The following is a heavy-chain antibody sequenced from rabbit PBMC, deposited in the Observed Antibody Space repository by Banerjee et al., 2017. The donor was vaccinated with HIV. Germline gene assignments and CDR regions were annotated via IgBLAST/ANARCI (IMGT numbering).Heavy chain of an antibody. CDR2: IYTGDGNT. Sequence: QEQLVEYGGDLVQPEGSLTLTCTASGFSFSSGYDMCWVRQAPGKGLEWIACIYTGDGNTYYASWAKGRFTISKTSSTTVTLQMTSLTAADTATYFCARDYINGYSDYVFNLWGPGTLVTVS. D-gene: IGHD6-1*01. CDR1: GFSFSSGYD. J-gene: IGHJ4*01. V-gene: IGHV1S45*01. CDR3: ARDYINGYSDYVFNL.